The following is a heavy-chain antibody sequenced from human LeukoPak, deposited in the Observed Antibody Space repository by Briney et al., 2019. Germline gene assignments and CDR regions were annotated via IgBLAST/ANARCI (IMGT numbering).Heavy chain of an antibody. V-gene: IGHV1-2*04. Sequence: ASVKVSCKASGYTFTGYYMHWVRQAPGQGLEWMGWVNPNSGGTNYAQKFQGWVTMTRDTSISTAYMELSRLRSDDTAVYYYARGGVAMVQTGYYYYGMDVWGQGTTVTVSS. J-gene: IGHJ6*02. D-gene: IGHD3-10*01. CDR1: GYTFTGYY. CDR3: ARGGVAMVQTGYYYYGMDV. CDR2: VNPNSGGT.